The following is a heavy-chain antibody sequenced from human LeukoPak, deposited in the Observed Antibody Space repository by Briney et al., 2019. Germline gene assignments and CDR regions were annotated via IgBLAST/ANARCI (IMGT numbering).Heavy chain of an antibody. CDR3: ARDVSGYDYAGGEAFDI. D-gene: IGHD5-12*01. CDR2: VFSTGNT. CDR1: GGSISNYY. J-gene: IGHJ3*02. Sequence: SETLSLTCTVSGGSISNYYWNWIRQPPGKGLEWIWIVFSTGNTDYNPSLKSRVAISVDTSKNQVSLKLNSVTAADTAVYYCARDVSGYDYAGGEAFDIWGEGTMVTVSS. V-gene: IGHV4-59*01.